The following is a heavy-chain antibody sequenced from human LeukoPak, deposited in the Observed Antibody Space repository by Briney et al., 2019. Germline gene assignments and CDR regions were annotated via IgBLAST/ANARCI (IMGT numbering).Heavy chain of an antibody. CDR2: IYYSGST. V-gene: IGHV4-59*08. J-gene: IGHJ4*02. CDR1: GGSISSYY. CDR3: ARQLYYYDSSAFDY. D-gene: IGHD3-22*01. Sequence: SETLSLTCTVSGGSISSYYWSWIRQPPGKGLEWIGYIYYSGSTNYNPSLKSRVTISVDTSKNQFSLKLSSATAADTAVYYCARQLYYYDSSAFDYWGQGTLVTVSS.